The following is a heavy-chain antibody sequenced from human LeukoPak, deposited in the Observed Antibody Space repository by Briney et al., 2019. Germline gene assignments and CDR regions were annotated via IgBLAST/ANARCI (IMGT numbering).Heavy chain of an antibody. V-gene: IGHV3-7*01. D-gene: IGHD7-27*01. CDR1: GFIFRSHA. J-gene: IGHJ6*02. Sequence: GGSLRLSCAVSGFIFRSHAISWVRQSPGKGLEWAANIDQSGKEYYVASVKGRFTVSRDSAKSSASLQMNSLRVEDTAVYYCATYANWVAGDVWGQGTTVSVSS. CDR3: ATYANWVAGDV. CDR2: IDQSGKE.